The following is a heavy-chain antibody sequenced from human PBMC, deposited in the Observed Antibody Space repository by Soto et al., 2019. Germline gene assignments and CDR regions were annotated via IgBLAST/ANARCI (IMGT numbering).Heavy chain of an antibody. Sequence: SVKVSCKASGGTFSSYAISWVRQAPGQGLEWMGGIIPIFGTANYAQKFQGRVTITADESTSTAYLELSSLRSEDTAVYYCARGRRIYNWFDPWGQGTLVTVSS. V-gene: IGHV1-69*13. CDR1: GGTFSSYA. CDR2: IIPIFGTA. CDR3: ARGRRIYNWFDP. J-gene: IGHJ5*02. D-gene: IGHD2-15*01.